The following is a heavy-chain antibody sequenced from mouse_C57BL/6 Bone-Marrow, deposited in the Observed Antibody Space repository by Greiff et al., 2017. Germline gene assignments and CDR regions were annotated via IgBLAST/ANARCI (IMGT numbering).Heavy chain of an antibody. CDR1: GFSLTSYA. D-gene: IGHD1-1*01. CDR2: IWTGGGT. Sequence: VMLVESGPGLVAPSQCLSITCTVSGFSLTSYAISWVRQPPGKGLQWLGVIWTGGGTTYNSALKSSLSISKDISKSQVFLQMNSLQTDDEARYYCARNSPLYYGSGYGYFDVWGTGTTVTVSS. V-gene: IGHV2-9-1*01. J-gene: IGHJ1*03. CDR3: ARNSPLYYGSGYGYFDV.